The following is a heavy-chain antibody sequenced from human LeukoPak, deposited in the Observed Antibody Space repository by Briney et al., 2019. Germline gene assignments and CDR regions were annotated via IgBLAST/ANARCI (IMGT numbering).Heavy chain of an antibody. J-gene: IGHJ4*02. V-gene: IGHV1-18*01. CDR2: ISAQHGQT. D-gene: IGHD2-2*01. Sequence: ASVKVSCKTSGYSENFYGISWVRQVSGQGLEWMGWISAQHGQTEYAPNSQDRVTMTTDTYTNTAYMELRSLRSDDTAVYYCAGSLGYCTSNVCYLKYWGQGTLVTVSS. CDR3: AGSLGYCTSNVCYLKY. CDR1: GYSENFYG.